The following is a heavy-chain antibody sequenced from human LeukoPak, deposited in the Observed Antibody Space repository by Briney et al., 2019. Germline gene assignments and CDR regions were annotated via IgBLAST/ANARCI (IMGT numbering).Heavy chain of an antibody. CDR3: ARTTEAHSWRTRYYDYYMDV. CDR2: IYYSGST. CDR1: GYSISSGYY. Sequence: SETLSLTCTVSGYSISSGYYWSWIRQPPGKGLEWIGYIYYSGSTNYNPSLKSRLTISVDTSKNQFSLKLSSVTAADTAVYYCARTTEAHSWRTRYYDYYMDVWGKGTTVAVSS. D-gene: IGHD6-13*01. J-gene: IGHJ6*03. V-gene: IGHV4-61*01.